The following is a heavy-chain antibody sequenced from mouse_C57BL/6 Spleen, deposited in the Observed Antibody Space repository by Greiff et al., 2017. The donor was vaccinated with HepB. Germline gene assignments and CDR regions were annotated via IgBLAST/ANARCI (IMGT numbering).Heavy chain of an antibody. J-gene: IGHJ4*01. CDR1: GYTFTDYY. CDR3: ARDYGSSPKYYAMDY. CDR2: INPNNGGT. Sequence: EVQLQQSGPELVKPGASVKISCKASGYTFTDYYMNWVKQSHGKSLEWIGDINPNNGGTSYNQKFKGKATLTVDKSSSTAYMELRSLTSEDSAVYYCARDYGSSPKYYAMDYWGQGTSVTVSS. D-gene: IGHD1-1*01. V-gene: IGHV1-26*01.